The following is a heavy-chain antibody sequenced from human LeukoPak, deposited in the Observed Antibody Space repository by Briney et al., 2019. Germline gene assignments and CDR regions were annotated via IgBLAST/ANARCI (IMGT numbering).Heavy chain of an antibody. J-gene: IGHJ4*02. D-gene: IGHD3-3*01. Sequence: PGGSLRLSCAASGFTFSSYAMSWVRQAPGKGLEWVSAISGSGGSTYYADSVKGRFTISRDNSKNTLYLQMNSLRAEDTAVYYCATAGHPGYDFWGGFAFYFDRWGQGALVTVSS. V-gene: IGHV3-23*01. CDR1: GFTFSSYA. CDR2: ISGSGGST. CDR3: ATAGHPGYDFWGGFAFYFDR.